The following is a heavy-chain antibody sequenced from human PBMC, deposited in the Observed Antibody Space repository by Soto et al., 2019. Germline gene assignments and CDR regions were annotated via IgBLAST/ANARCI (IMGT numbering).Heavy chain of an antibody. V-gene: IGHV4-30-4*01. CDR3: ARGDTAMVIGAFDI. CDR2: IYYSVST. J-gene: IGHJ3*02. CDR1: GGSISSGDYY. Sequence: PSETLSLTCTVSGGSISSGDYYWSWIRQPPGKGLEWIGYIYYSVSTYYNPSLKSRVTISVDTSKNQYSLKLSSVAAADTAVYYCARGDTAMVIGAFDIWGQGTMVTVSS. D-gene: IGHD5-18*01.